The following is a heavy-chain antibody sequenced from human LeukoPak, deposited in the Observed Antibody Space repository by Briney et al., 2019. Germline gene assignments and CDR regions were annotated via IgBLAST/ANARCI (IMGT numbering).Heavy chain of an antibody. Sequence: SGGSLRLSCAGSGFTFSSYRMNWVRQAPGRGLEWVSYISSSSRTIYYADSVKGRFTISRDNAKNSLYLQMNSLRAEDTALYYCAKDIGHYYCYMDVWGKGTTVTISS. CDR2: ISSSSRTI. D-gene: IGHD1-26*01. CDR3: AKDIGHYYCYMDV. CDR1: GFTFSSYR. V-gene: IGHV3-48*01. J-gene: IGHJ6*03.